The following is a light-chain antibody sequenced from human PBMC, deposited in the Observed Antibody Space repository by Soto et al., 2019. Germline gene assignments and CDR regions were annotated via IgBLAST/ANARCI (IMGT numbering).Light chain of an antibody. Sequence: DIQMTQSPSSLSASVGDRVSITCRASKSVSSYLNWYQQKLGKAPELLIYAASSLQRGVPSRFSGSVSGTDFTLTISRLQPEDFATYYCQLSHSTSRTFGKGTLVEI. CDR3: QLSHSTSRT. CDR1: KSVSSY. V-gene: IGKV1-39*01. J-gene: IGKJ1*01. CDR2: AAS.